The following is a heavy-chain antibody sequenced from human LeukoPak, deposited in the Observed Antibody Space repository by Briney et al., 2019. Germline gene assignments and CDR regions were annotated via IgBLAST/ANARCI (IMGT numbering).Heavy chain of an antibody. V-gene: IGHV3-23*01. CDR3: ALNPGGTVDY. Sequence: GGSLRLSCAASGFTVSSNYMSWVRQAPGKGLEWVSAISGSGVSTYYADSVKGRFTISRDNSKDTLYLQMNSLRAEDTAVYYCALNPGGTVDYWGQGTLVTVSS. D-gene: IGHD2-15*01. J-gene: IGHJ4*02. CDR1: GFTVSSNY. CDR2: ISGSGVST.